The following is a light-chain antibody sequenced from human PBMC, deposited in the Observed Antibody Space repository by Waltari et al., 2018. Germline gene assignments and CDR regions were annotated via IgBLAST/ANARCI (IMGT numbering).Light chain of an antibody. J-gene: IGLJ3*02. CDR3: SSYTTSSTWV. Sequence: QSALTQPASVSGSPGQSITISCTGTSSDVGGYKFVSWYQQHPGKAPKLMIFDVNNRPSGVSNRFSGSKSGNTASLTISELQPEDEADYYCSSYTTSSTWVFGGGTKVTV. CDR1: SSDVGGYKF. CDR2: DVN. V-gene: IGLV2-14*03.